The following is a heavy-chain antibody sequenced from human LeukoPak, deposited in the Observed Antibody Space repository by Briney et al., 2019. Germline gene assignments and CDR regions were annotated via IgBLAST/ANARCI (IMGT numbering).Heavy chain of an antibody. CDR1: GFTLSSYS. D-gene: IGHD6-19*01. J-gene: IGHJ5*02. Sequence: PGGSLRLSCAASGFTLSSYSMNWVRQAPGKGLEWVSSISSSSSYIYYADSVKGRFTISRDNAKNSLYLQMNSLRAEDTAVYYCARGGWNNWFDPWAQETLVTVSS. CDR3: ARGGWNNWFDP. CDR2: ISSSSSYI. V-gene: IGHV3-21*01.